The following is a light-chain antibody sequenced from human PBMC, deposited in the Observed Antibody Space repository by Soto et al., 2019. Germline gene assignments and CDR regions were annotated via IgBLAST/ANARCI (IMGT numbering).Light chain of an antibody. V-gene: IGKV3-15*01. Sequence: EIVLTQGPATLCLSPGERATLSCSASQSIRSHLGWYQQKPGQAPRLLIYGASTRAAVVPARFSRSGSGTEFTLTISSLQSEDFAVYYCQQYYNGWTFGQGTKVEIK. CDR2: GAS. CDR3: QQYYNGWT. J-gene: IGKJ1*01. CDR1: QSIRSH.